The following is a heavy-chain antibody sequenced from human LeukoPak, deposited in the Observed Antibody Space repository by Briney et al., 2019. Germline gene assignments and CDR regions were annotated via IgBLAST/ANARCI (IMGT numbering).Heavy chain of an antibody. J-gene: IGHJ4*02. V-gene: IGHV1-18*01. D-gene: IGHD3-22*01. CDR1: GYTFTSYG. CDR2: ISAYNGNT. CDR3: ARVYYDSSGYYGFDY. Sequence: EASVKVSCKASGYTFTSYGISWVRQAHGQGLEGMGWISAYNGNTNYAQKLEGRVTRTTDTSTSTAYMELRSLRSDDTAVYYCARVYYDSSGYYGFDYWGQGTLVTVSS.